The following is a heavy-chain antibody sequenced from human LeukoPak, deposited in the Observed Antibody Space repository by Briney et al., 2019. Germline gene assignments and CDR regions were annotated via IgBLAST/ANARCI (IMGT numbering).Heavy chain of an antibody. CDR1: GSTFSSYA. V-gene: IGHV1-69*05. CDR3: ARGGYCSGGSCYPIDY. CDR2: IIPNFGTA. J-gene: IGHJ4*02. Sequence: SVKVSCKASGSTFSSYAISWVRQAPGQGPEWMGRIIPNFGTANYAQKFQGRVTITTDKSTSTAYMELSSLRSEDTAVYYCARGGYCSGGSCYPIDYWGQGTLVTVSS. D-gene: IGHD2-15*01.